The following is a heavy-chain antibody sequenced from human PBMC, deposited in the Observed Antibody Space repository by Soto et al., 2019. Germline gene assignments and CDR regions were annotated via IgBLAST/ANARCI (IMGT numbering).Heavy chain of an antibody. V-gene: IGHV4-61*01. CDR2: IYYNGTT. J-gene: IGHJ6*02. D-gene: IGHD3-10*01. CDR1: GASVTSGTYY. Sequence: VQLLESGPGLAKPSETFSLTCSVSGASVTSGTYYWNWIRRPPGKRLEWIGYIYYNGTTSYIPSLKSRVTIAMDRSKNQFTLRLASVTAADTAVYYCAAAVVGFYDSRRDNYFYGMDVWGPGTTVTVS. CDR3: AAAVVGFYDSRRDNYFYGMDV.